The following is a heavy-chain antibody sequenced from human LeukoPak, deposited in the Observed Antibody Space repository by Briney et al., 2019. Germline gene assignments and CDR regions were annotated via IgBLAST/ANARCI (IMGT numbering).Heavy chain of an antibody. V-gene: IGHV3-7*01. Sequence: GGSLRLSCAASGFTFSSYWMSWVRQAPGKGLEWVANIKQDGSEKYYVDSVKGRFTISRDNAKNSLYLQVNSLRAEDTAVYSCARNQRRLDCWGQGTLVTVSP. CDR3: ARNQRRLDC. CDR2: IKQDGSEK. CDR1: GFTFSSYW. D-gene: IGHD1-14*01. J-gene: IGHJ4*02.